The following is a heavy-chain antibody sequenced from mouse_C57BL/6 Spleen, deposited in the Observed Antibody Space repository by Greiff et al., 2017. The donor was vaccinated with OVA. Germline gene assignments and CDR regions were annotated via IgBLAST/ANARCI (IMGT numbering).Heavy chain of an antibody. J-gene: IGHJ4*01. CDR2: IDPETGGT. D-gene: IGHD2-12*01. CDR1: GYTFTDYE. Sequence: QVQLKESGAELVRPGASVTLSCKASGYTFTDYEMHWVKQTPVHGLEWIGAIDPETGGTAYNQKFKGKAILTADKSSSTAYMELRSLTSEDSAVYYCTTAYYYSLYYAMDYWGQGTSVTVSS. CDR3: TTAYYYSLYYAMDY. V-gene: IGHV1-15*01.